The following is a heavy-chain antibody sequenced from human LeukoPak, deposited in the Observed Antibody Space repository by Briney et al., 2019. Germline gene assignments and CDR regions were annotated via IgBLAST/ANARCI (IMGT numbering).Heavy chain of an antibody. V-gene: IGHV3-21*04. CDR3: AAPNGGSLSFDS. CDR2: ISGSSSYI. Sequence: KTGGSLRLSCAASGFTFSTYNMNWVRQAPGKGLEWVSSISGSSSYIYYADSVKGRFSISRDNSKNTLYLQMNSLRDEDTAVYYCAAPNGGSLSFDSWGQGTLVTVSS. CDR1: GFTFSTYN. D-gene: IGHD7-27*01. J-gene: IGHJ4*02.